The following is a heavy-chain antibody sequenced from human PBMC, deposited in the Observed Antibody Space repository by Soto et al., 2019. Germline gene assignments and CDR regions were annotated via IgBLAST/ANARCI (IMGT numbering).Heavy chain of an antibody. J-gene: IGHJ4*02. CDR3: AIEQDRGGRTTFIY. CDR2: INWKSDI. D-gene: IGHD3-16*01. CDR1: GFTFDDNA. V-gene: IGHV3-9*01. Sequence: GGSLRLSCAVSGFTFDDNAMHWVRQAPEKGLEWVSGINWKSDIGYADPVKGRFTISRDNAENSLYLQMNSLRAEDTALYYCAIEQDRGGRTTFIYWGQGTQVTVSS.